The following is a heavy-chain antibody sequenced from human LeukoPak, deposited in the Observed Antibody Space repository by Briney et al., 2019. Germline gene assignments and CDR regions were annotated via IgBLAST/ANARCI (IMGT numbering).Heavy chain of an antibody. D-gene: IGHD3-22*01. J-gene: IGHJ4*02. Sequence: SETLSLTCTVSGGSISSSSYYWGWIRQPPGKGLEWIGSFYYSGSTKYNPSLKSRVTISVDTSKNQFSLKLSSVTAADTAVYYCARHGDYYDSSGYLDYWGQGTLVTVSS. CDR3: ARHGDYYDSSGYLDY. CDR1: GGSISSSSYY. V-gene: IGHV4-39*01. CDR2: FYYSGST.